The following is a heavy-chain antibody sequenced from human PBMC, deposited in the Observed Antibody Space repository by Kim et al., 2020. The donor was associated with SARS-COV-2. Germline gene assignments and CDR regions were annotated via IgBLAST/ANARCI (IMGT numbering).Heavy chain of an antibody. CDR1: GFTFSSYG. Sequence: GGSLRLSCAASGFTFSSYGMHWVRQAPGKGLEWVAVISYDGSNKYYADSVKGRFTISRDNSKNTLYLQMNSLRAEDTAVYYCAKEGAYDYIWGSPSGAFDIWGQGTMVTVSS. D-gene: IGHD3-16*01. CDR3: AKEGAYDYIWGSPSGAFDI. V-gene: IGHV3-30*18. CDR2: ISYDGSNK. J-gene: IGHJ3*02.